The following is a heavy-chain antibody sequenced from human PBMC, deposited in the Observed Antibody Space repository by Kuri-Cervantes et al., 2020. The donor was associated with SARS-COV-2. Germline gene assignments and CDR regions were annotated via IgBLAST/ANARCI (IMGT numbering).Heavy chain of an antibody. Sequence: GESLKISCEASGFIFSDYYMSWIRQAPGKGLEWVSYISGSGSNTYYADSVKGRFTVSRDNAKNSLYLQMNSLRAEDTAVYYCARVHYYDSSGSLYYYYGMDVWGQGTTVTGSS. CDR2: ISGSGSNT. J-gene: IGHJ6*02. CDR1: GFIFSDYY. V-gene: IGHV3-11*04. CDR3: ARVHYYDSSGSLYYYYGMDV. D-gene: IGHD3-22*01.